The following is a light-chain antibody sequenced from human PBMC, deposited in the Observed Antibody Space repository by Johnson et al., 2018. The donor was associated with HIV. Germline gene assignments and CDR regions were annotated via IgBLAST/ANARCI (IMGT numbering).Light chain of an antibody. J-gene: IGLJ1*01. CDR1: SSNIGNNY. Sequence: QPVLTQPPSVSAAPGQKITVSCSGSSSNIGNNYVSWYQQLPGTAPKLLIYENNKRPSGIPDRLSGSKYGTSATLGITGLQTGDEADYYCGTWDSSLSTGGNVFGTGTKVTVL. CDR2: ENN. CDR3: GTWDSSLSTGGNV. V-gene: IGLV1-51*01.